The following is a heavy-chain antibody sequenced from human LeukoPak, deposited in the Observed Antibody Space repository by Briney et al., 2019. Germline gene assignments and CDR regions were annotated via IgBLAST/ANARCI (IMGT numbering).Heavy chain of an antibody. J-gene: IGHJ2*01. CDR1: GFTFSSYA. V-gene: IGHV3-23*01. D-gene: IGHD1-26*01. CDR3: AKSGGSSIPRFFDL. CDR2: ISGSGGST. Sequence: GGSLRLSCAASGFTFSSYAMSWVRQAPGKGLEWVSSISGSGGSTYYADSVKGRFTISRGNSKNTLDLQMNSLRAEDTAVYYCAKSGGSSIPRFFDLWGRGTLVTVSS.